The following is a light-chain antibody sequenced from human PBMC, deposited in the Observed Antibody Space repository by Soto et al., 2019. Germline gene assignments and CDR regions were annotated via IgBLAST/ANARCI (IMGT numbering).Light chain of an antibody. V-gene: IGLV2-23*01. CDR1: SSDVGSYNL. CDR3: CSYAPISTVV. J-gene: IGLJ3*02. Sequence: QSVLTQPASVSGSPGQSITISCTGTSSDVGSYNLVSWYQQHPGKPPKLMIYEDNKRPSGVSNRFSGSKSGNTASLTISGLQAEDEAHYYCCSYAPISTVVFGGGTKLTVL. CDR2: EDN.